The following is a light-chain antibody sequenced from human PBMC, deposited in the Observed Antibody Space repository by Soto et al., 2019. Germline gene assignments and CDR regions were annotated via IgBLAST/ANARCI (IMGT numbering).Light chain of an antibody. Sequence: EIVMTQSPATLSVSPGERATLSCRASQRVSSNLAWYQQKPGQAPRLLIYGASTRATGVPARFSGSGSGTEFTLTISDLQSEDFAVYFCHQYGNSPPSTFGQGTKLDIK. V-gene: IGKV3-15*01. J-gene: IGKJ2*01. CDR2: GAS. CDR3: HQYGNSPPST. CDR1: QRVSSN.